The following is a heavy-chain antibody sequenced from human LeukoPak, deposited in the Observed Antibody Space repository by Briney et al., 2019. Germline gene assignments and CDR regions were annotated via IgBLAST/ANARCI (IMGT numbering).Heavy chain of an antibody. CDR1: GYSITSSSW. CDR2: IYHSGTT. D-gene: IGHD3-10*01. V-gene: IGHV4-28*01. Sequence: SENLSLTRAVSGYSITSSSWWGWIRQPPGKGLEWIGYIYHSGTTYYNPSLQSRVTMSVDTSKNQFSLKLSSVTAVDTAVYYCARKENVYYYFDYWGQGTLVTVSS. CDR3: ARKENVYYYFDY. J-gene: IGHJ4*02.